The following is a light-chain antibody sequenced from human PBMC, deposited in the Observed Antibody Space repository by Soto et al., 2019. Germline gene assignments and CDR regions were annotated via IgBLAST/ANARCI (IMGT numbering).Light chain of an antibody. CDR3: MQALLILLT. J-gene: IGKJ4*01. V-gene: IGKV2-28*01. CDR1: QSLLHSNGYNY. CDR2: LGS. Sequence: DIVMTQSPLSLPVTPGEPASISCRSSQSLLHSNGYNYLDWYLQKPGQSPQLLIYLGSNRASGVPDRFSGSGAGTDFTLKISRVEAEDVGVYYCMQALLILLTFGGGTKVDIK.